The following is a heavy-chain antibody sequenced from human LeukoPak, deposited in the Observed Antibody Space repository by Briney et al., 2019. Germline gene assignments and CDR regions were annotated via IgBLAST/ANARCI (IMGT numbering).Heavy chain of an antibody. CDR1: GFTFNTYE. CDR3: AREESYGSGNPLDN. J-gene: IGHJ4*02. CDR2: ISSSGSSI. D-gene: IGHD3-10*01. Sequence: PGGSLRLSCAASGFTFNTYEMNWVRQAPGKGLEWVSYISSSGSSIHYADSVKGRFTISRDNAKNSLYLQMNGLRAEDTAVYYCAREESYGSGNPLDNWSQGTLVTVSS. V-gene: IGHV3-48*03.